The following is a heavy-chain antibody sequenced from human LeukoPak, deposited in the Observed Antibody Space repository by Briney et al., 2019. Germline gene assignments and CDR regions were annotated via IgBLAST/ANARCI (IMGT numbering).Heavy chain of an antibody. CDR1: GFTFSSYS. V-gene: IGHV3-48*01. J-gene: IGHJ4*02. CDR2: ISSSSSTI. D-gene: IGHD5-18*01. CDR3: ARDLGDSYGPLGY. Sequence: TGGSLRFSCAASGFTFSSYSMTWVRQAPGKGLKGVSYISSSSSTIYYADSVKGRFTISRDNAKTSLYLQMNSLRAEDTAVYYCARDLGDSYGPLGYWGQGTLVTVSS.